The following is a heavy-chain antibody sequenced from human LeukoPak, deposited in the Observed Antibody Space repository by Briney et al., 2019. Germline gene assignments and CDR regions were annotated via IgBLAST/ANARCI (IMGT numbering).Heavy chain of an antibody. Sequence: PSETLSLTCAVSGGSISSSNWWGWVRQPPGKGLEWIGEIYHSGSTNYNPSLKSRVTISVDKSKNQFSLKLSSVTAADTAVYYCARGLYGSGSYSFDYWGQGTLVTVSS. CDR2: IYHSGST. V-gene: IGHV4-4*02. D-gene: IGHD3-10*01. CDR1: GGSISSSNW. CDR3: ARGLYGSGSYSFDY. J-gene: IGHJ4*02.